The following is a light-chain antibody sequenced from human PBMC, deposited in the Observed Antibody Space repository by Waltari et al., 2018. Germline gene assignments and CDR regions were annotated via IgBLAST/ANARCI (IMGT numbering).Light chain of an antibody. CDR2: WAS. J-gene: IGKJ1*01. V-gene: IGKV4-1*01. CDR1: QSVIQSPNPRSS. Sequence: DIVMTQSPDSLALSLGERATINCKSSQSVIQSPNPRSSLAWYQQKPGQPPKLLISWASTRQPGVPARFSGSGSGTDFTLTISTLQAEDVTVYYCHQYCSTPLTFGQGTKVDIK. CDR3: HQYCSTPLT.